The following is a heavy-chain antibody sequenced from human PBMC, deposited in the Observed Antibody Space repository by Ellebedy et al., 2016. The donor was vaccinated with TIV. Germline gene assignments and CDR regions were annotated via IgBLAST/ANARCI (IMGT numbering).Heavy chain of an antibody. CDR3: ATESSSGWYFAHAFDI. J-gene: IGHJ3*02. D-gene: IGHD6-19*01. CDR1: GYTLTELS. V-gene: IGHV1-24*01. CDR2: FDPEDGET. Sequence: ASVKVSXKVSGYTLTELSMHWVRQAPGKGLEWMGGFDPEDGETIYAQKFQGRVTMTEDTSTDTAYMELSSLRSEDTAVYYCATESSSGWYFAHAFDIWGQGTMVTVSS.